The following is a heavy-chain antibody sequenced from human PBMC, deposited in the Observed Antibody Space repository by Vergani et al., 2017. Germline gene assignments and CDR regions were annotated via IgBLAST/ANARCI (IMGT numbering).Heavy chain of an antibody. V-gene: IGHV4-38-2*02. CDR2: MFHTGEA. CDR1: GYSSSRGFY. Sequence: QIQLQESGPGLVKPSETLSLTCSVSGYSSSRGFYWAWIRQTPEKGLEWIGGMFHTGEASNSPSLQSRVAFSMDTSKNQFSLQLTSVTAADPAVYFCGVIMVRSPRPDNWFDSWGRGTLVTVSS. D-gene: IGHD3-10*01. J-gene: IGHJ5*01. CDR3: GVIMVRSPRPDNWFDS.